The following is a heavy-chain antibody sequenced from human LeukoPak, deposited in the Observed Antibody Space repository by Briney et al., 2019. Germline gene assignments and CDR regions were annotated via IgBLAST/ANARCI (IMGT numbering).Heavy chain of an antibody. J-gene: IGHJ5*02. CDR2: ISAYNGDT. V-gene: IGHV1-18*01. D-gene: IGHD6-13*01. Sequence: VSVKVSCKASGYTFTSYGISWVRQAPGQGLEWMGWISAYNGDTNYAQKLQGRVTMTTDTSTSTAYMELRSLRSDDTAVYYCARWGGYSSSWHDFLSSYNWFDPWGQGTLVTVSS. CDR1: GYTFTSYG. CDR3: ARWGGYSSSWHDFLSSYNWFDP.